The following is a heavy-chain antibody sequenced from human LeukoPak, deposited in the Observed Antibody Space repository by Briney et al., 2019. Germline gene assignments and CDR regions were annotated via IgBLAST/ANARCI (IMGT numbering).Heavy chain of an antibody. CDR2: ISADGSVT. J-gene: IGHJ5*02. V-gene: IGHV3-74*01. D-gene: IGHD2-15*01. Sequence: GGSLRLSCADSGFTLSRYWMHWVRQTPGEGLVWVSCISADGSVTRYADSVKGRFTISRDNTKSTLYLQMHSLRAEDTAVYYCATAGGDGSRMGFDPWGQGTLVTVSS. CDR1: GFTLSRYW. CDR3: ATAGGDGSRMGFDP.